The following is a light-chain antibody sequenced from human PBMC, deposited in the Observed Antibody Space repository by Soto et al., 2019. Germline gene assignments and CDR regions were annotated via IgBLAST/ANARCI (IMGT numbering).Light chain of an antibody. CDR3: QQYNNWPRT. V-gene: IGKV3-15*01. J-gene: IGKJ1*01. CDR2: GAS. Sequence: EIVMTQSPATLSVCPGERATLSCRASQTVNSNLAWYQQKPGQAPRLLIYGASTRATGIPARFSGSGSGTEFTLTISSLQSEDFAVYYCQQYNNWPRTFGQGTKVDI. CDR1: QTVNSN.